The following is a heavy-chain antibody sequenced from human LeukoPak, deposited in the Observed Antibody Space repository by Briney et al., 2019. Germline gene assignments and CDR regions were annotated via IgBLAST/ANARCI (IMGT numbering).Heavy chain of an antibody. CDR3: AKETGIILVRGAVDY. CDR2: TSGSGGNP. V-gene: IGHV3-23*01. Sequence: GGSLRLSCAASGFTFSSYSMSWVRQAPGKGLEWVSVTSGSGGNPYYADSVKGRFTISRDNSKNTLYLHMNSLRAEDTALYYCAKETGIILVRGAVDYWGQGTLVTVSS. CDR1: GFTFSSYS. J-gene: IGHJ4*02. D-gene: IGHD3-10*01.